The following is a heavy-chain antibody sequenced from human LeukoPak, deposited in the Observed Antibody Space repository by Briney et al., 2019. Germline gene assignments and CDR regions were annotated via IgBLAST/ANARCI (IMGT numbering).Heavy chain of an antibody. V-gene: IGHV3-9*03. D-gene: IGHD4-23*01. CDR2: ISWNSGSI. CDR3: AKDASPYGGKGQSYCFDY. J-gene: IGHJ4*02. CDR1: GFTFDDYA. Sequence: GGSLRLSCAASGFTFDDYAMHWVRQAPGKGLEWVSGISWNSGSIGYADSVKGRFTISRDNAKNPLYLQMNSLRAEDMALYYCAKDASPYGGKGQSYCFDYWGQGTLVTVSS.